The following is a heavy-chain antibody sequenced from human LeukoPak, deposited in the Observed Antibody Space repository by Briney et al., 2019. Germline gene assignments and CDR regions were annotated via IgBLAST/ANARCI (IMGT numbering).Heavy chain of an antibody. CDR1: GGSISSSSYY. D-gene: IGHD3-10*01. Sequence: SETLSLTCTVSGGSISSSSYYWGWIRQPPGKGLEWIGSFYYSGNTYYNPSLKSRVTISVDTSKNQFSLKLSSVTAADTAVYFCARETTYYYGSGSYYFDYWGQGTLVTVSS. V-gene: IGHV4-39*07. CDR2: FYYSGNT. J-gene: IGHJ4*02. CDR3: ARETTYYYGSGSYYFDY.